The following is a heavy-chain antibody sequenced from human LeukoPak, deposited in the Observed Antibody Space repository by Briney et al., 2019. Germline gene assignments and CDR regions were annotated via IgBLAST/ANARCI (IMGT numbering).Heavy chain of an antibody. D-gene: IGHD6-13*01. J-gene: IGHJ6*02. Sequence: QPGGSLRLSCAASGFTFDDYAMHWVRQAPGKGLEWVSGISWNSGNIGYADSVKGRFTISRDNAKNSLYLQMNSLRAEDTALYYCAKIAATGYSYYGMDVWGQGTTVTVSS. V-gene: IGHV3-9*01. CDR1: GFTFDDYA. CDR2: ISWNSGNI. CDR3: AKIAATGYSYYGMDV.